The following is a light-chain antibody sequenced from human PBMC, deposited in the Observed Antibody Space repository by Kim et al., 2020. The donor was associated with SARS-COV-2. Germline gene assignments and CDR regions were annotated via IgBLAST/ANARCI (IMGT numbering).Light chain of an antibody. CDR1: QGISSD. J-gene: IGKJ5*01. CDR2: AAS. CDR3: QQYYSYPLT. Sequence: TATGDRVTITCRASQGISSDLAWYQQKPGKAPKLLIYAASTLQSGVPSRFSGSGSGTDFTLTISCLQSEDFATYYCQQYYSYPLTFGQGTRLEIK. V-gene: IGKV1-8*01.